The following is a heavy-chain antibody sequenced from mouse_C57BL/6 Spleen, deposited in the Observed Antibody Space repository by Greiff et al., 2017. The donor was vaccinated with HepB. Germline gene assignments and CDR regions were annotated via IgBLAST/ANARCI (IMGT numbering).Heavy chain of an antibody. Sequence: EVQLVESGGGLVKPGGSLKLSCAASGFTFSSYAMSWVRQTPEKRLEWVATISDGGSYTYYPDNVKGRFTISRDNAKNNLYLQMSHLKSEDTAMYYCARDTNYDGYAMDYWGQGTSVTVSS. CDR2: ISDGGSYT. V-gene: IGHV5-4*01. D-gene: IGHD2-4*01. CDR3: ARDTNYDGYAMDY. J-gene: IGHJ4*01. CDR1: GFTFSSYA.